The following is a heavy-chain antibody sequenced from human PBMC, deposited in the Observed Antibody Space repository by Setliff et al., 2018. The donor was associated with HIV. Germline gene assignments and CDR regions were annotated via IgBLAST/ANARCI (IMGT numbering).Heavy chain of an antibody. CDR3: ARGKWQLRNWFDP. Sequence: ETLSLTCNVSGGSISSFSYYWTWIRQSPGKGLEWIGSVSYSGSTYYNPSLKSPVTISVDTSKNQFSLKLSSVTVADTAFYYCARGKWQLRNWFDPWGQGTLVTVSS. D-gene: IGHD5-12*01. J-gene: IGHJ5*02. CDR2: VSYSGST. CDR1: GGSISSFSYY. V-gene: IGHV4-39*01.